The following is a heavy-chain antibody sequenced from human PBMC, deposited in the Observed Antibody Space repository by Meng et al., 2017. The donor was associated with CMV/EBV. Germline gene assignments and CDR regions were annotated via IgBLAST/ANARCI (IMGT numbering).Heavy chain of an antibody. D-gene: IGHD2-2*01. CDR1: GGSISSFD. V-gene: IGHV4-4*07. CDR2: IYTSGST. CDR3: ARDLMNCSSTSCANWFDP. Sequence: SRHVVVYTFETLPLTGTVSGGSISSFDWSWIRPPAGKGLEWIGRIYTSGSTNYNPSLKSRVTMSVDTSKNQFSLKLSSVTAADTAVYYCARDLMNCSSTSCANWFDPWGQGTLVTVSS. J-gene: IGHJ5*02.